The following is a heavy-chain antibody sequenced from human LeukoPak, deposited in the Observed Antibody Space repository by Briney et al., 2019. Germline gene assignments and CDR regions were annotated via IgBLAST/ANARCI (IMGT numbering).Heavy chain of an antibody. Sequence: GGSLRLSCAASGFTFNDYYMSWIRQAPGKGLMWVSYISSSGSTIYYADSVKGRFTISRDSAKNSLYLQMNSLRAEDTAVYYCARGPAIPEYFQHWGQGTLVTVSS. J-gene: IGHJ1*01. D-gene: IGHD2-2*01. CDR2: ISSSGSTI. V-gene: IGHV3-11*04. CDR3: ARGPAIPEYFQH. CDR1: GFTFNDYY.